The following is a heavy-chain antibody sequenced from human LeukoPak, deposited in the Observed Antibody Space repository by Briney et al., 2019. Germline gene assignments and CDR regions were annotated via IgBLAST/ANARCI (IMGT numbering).Heavy chain of an antibody. Sequence: PGGSLRLSCAASGFTYSSYWMHWVRQVPGKGLVWVARINGDGSNIAYADSVKGRFTISRDTSKNTLYLQMNSLRAEDTAVYYCAKDRARGGATDFDYWGQGALVTVSS. CDR1: GFTYSSYW. D-gene: IGHD3-16*01. CDR2: INGDGSNI. J-gene: IGHJ4*02. V-gene: IGHV3-74*01. CDR3: AKDRARGGATDFDY.